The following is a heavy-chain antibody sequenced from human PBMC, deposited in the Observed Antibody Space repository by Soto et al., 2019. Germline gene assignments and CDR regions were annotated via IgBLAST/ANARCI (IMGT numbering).Heavy chain of an antibody. CDR1: GGTFSSYA. CDR2: LIPICGTA. Sequence: QVQLVQSGAGVKKPGSSVKVSCKASGGTFSSYAISWVRQAPGQGLEWMGGLIPICGTANYAQKFQGRVTITADEATSTAYMGRSSLRSEETAVHYCARSQSSSTNLAIYYYYYYGMEVWGQGTTVNVS. J-gene: IGHJ6*02. CDR3: ARSQSSSTNLAIYYYYYYGMEV. D-gene: IGHD2-2*01. V-gene: IGHV1-69*01.